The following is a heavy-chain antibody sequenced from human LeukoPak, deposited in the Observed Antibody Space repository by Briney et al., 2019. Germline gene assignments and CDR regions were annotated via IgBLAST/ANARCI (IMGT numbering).Heavy chain of an antibody. J-gene: IGHJ6*03. CDR2: MNPNSGNT. V-gene: IGHV1-8*03. D-gene: IGHD5-12*01. CDR1: GGTFSSYA. Sequence: GASVKVSCKASGGTFSSYAISWVRQAPGQGLEWMGWMNPNSGNTGYAQKFQGRVTITRNTSISTAYMELSSLRSEDTAVYYCARRVATTRQWDYYYMDVWGKGTTVTVSS. CDR3: ARRVATTRQWDYYYMDV.